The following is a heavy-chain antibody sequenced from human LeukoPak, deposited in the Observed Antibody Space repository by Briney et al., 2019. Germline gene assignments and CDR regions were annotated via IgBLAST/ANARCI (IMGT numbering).Heavy chain of an antibody. V-gene: IGHV3-23*01. J-gene: IGHJ3*02. CDR1: GFTFSSYG. CDR2: ISGSGGST. CDR3: AKIGVLDAFDI. Sequence: GGTLRLSCAASGFTFSSYGMSWVRQAPGKGLEWASAISGSGGSTYYADSVKGRFTISRDNSKNTLYLQMNSLRAEDTAVYYCAKIGVLDAFDIWGQGTMVTVSS.